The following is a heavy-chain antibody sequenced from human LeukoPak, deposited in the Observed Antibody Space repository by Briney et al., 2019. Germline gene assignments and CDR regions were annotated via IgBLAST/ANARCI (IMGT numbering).Heavy chain of an antibody. J-gene: IGHJ4*02. D-gene: IGHD3-22*01. V-gene: IGHV4-34*01. CDR1: GGSFSGYY. CDR3: ARGIYYDSSGYKQPFDY. Sequence: PSETLSLTCAVHGGSFSGYYWSWIRQPPGKGLEWIGEINHSGSTNYNPFLKSRVTISVDTSKNQFSLKLSSVTAADTAVYYCARGIYYDSSGYKQPFDYWGQGTLVTVSS. CDR2: INHSGST.